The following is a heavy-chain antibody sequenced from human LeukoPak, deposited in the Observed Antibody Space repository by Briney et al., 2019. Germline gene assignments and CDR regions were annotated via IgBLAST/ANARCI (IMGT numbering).Heavy chain of an antibody. J-gene: IGHJ6*03. V-gene: IGHV4-59*08. Sequence: SETLSLTCTVSGGSISSHYWSWIRQPPGKGLEWIGYIHYSGSTNYNPSLKSRVTVSLDTSKNQFSLKLSSVTAADTAVYYCARSYYYYYMDVWGKGTTVTISS. CDR3: ARSYYYYYMDV. CDR1: GGSISSHY. CDR2: IHYSGST.